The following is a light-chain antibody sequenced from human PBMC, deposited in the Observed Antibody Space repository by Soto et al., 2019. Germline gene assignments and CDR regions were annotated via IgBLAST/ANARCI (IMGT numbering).Light chain of an antibody. J-gene: IGLJ1*01. CDR3: SSYTSSSTLV. Sequence: QSVLTQPASVSGSPGQSITISCTGTSSDVGGYNYVSWYQQHPGKAPKLMIYDVSNRPSGLSNPFSGSKSGNTASLTISGLQAEVEADYYCSSYTSSSTLVFGTGTKLTAL. CDR1: SSDVGGYNY. V-gene: IGLV2-14*01. CDR2: DVS.